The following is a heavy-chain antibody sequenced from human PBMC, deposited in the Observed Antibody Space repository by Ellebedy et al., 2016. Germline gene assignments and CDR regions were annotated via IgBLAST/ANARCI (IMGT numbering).Heavy chain of an antibody. CDR3: AAVGVVTPTYFDY. CDR2: IVVGSGNT. D-gene: IGHD4-23*01. V-gene: IGHV1-58*01. Sequence: SVKVSXXASGFTFTSSAVQWVRQARGQRLEWIGWIVVGSGNTNYAQKFQERVTITRDMSTSTAYMELSSLRSEDTAVYYCAAVGVVTPTYFDYWGQGTLVTVSS. CDR1: GFTFTSSA. J-gene: IGHJ4*02.